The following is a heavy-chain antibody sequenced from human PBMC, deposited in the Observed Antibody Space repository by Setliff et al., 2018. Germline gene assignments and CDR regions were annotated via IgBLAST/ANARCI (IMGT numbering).Heavy chain of an antibody. J-gene: IGHJ4*02. V-gene: IGHV4-4*07. Sequence: KPSETLSLTCSVSGGSISSYFWNWVRQPAGKGLEWIGRIYSNENTNYNPSLKSRVTMSIDTSKNQLSLKLSSVTAADTAVYYCARESRSTWYRRDFWGQGTLVTVSS. CDR2: IYSNENT. CDR3: ARESRSTWYRRDF. D-gene: IGHD6-13*01. CDR1: GGSISSYF.